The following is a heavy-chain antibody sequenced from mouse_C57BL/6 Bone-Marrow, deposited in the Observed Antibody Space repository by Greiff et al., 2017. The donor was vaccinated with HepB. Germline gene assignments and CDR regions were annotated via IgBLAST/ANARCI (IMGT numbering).Heavy chain of an antibody. CDR3: ARRVGWYFDV. V-gene: IGHV1-42*01. J-gene: IGHJ1*03. Sequence: VQLQQSGPELVKPGASVKISCKASGYSFTGYYMNWVKQSPEKSLEWIGEINPSTGGTTYNQKFKAKATLTVDKSSSTAYMQLKGLTSEDSAVYYCARRVGWYFDVWGTGTTVTVSS. CDR1: GYSFTGYY. CDR2: INPSTGGT. D-gene: IGHD1-1*02.